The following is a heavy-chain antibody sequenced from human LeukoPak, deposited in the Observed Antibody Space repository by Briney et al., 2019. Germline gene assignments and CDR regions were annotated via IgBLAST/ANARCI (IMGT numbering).Heavy chain of an antibody. V-gene: IGHV3-23*01. CDR3: AKDRVRGVIRLFDY. Sequence: GGSLRLSCAASGSTFSSYAMSWVRQAPGKGLEWVSAISGSGGSTYYADSVKGRFTISRDNSKNTLYLQMNSLRAEDTAVYYCAKDRVRGVIRLFDYWGQGTLVTVSS. D-gene: IGHD3-10*01. J-gene: IGHJ4*02. CDR1: GSTFSSYA. CDR2: ISGSGGST.